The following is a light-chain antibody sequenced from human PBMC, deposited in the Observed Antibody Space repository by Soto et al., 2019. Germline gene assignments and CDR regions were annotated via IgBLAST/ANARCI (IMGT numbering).Light chain of an antibody. CDR1: QSVSSN. CDR2: GAS. J-gene: IGKJ3*01. Sequence: EIVMTQSPATLSVSPGERATLSCRASQSVSSNLAWYQQKPGQAPRLLIYGASTRATGIPARFSGSGSGTEFTLTISSLQSEDFAVYYCQQYNNWQGTFGTGTKVDIK. CDR3: QQYNNWQGT. V-gene: IGKV3D-15*01.